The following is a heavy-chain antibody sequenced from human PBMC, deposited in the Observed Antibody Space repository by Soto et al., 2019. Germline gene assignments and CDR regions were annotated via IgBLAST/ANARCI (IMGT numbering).Heavy chain of an antibody. V-gene: IGHV4-59*01. Sequence: SETLSLTCTVSGGSISSYYWSWIRQPPGKGLEWIGYIYYSGSTNYNPSLKSRVTISVDTSKNQFSLKLSSVTAADTAVYYCARDRIGIGSSADYYYYYGMDVWGQGTTVTVS. CDR2: IYYSGST. CDR3: ARDRIGIGSSADYYYYYGMDV. J-gene: IGHJ6*02. D-gene: IGHD6-6*01. CDR1: GGSISSYY.